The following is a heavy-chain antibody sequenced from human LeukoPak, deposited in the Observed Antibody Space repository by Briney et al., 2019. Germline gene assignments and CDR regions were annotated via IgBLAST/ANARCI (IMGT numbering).Heavy chain of an antibody. CDR1: GFIFKNYG. J-gene: IGHJ4*02. D-gene: IGHD3-16*01. CDR3: AREFGMGVILD. V-gene: IGHV3-33*05. CDR2: IEYNGATK. Sequence: GGSLRLSCAASGFIFKNYGMHWARQAPGKGLEWLAFIEYNGATKDYADSVKGRFTISRDNSKNTVSLQMNSLRAEDTALYYCAREFGMGVILDWGQGTLVTVSS.